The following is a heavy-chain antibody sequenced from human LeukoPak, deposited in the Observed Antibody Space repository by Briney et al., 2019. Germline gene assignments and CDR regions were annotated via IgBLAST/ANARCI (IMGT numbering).Heavy chain of an antibody. CDR1: GGSISSYY. Sequence: SETLSLTCTVSGGSISSYYWSWIRQPPGKGLEWIGYIYYSGSTNYNPSLKSRVTISVDTSKNQFSLKLSSVTAADTAVYYCARAKGYCSGGSCYSGYYYSMDVWGQGTTVTVSS. J-gene: IGHJ6*02. D-gene: IGHD2-15*01. CDR2: IYYSGST. CDR3: ARAKGYCSGGSCYSGYYYSMDV. V-gene: IGHV4-59*12.